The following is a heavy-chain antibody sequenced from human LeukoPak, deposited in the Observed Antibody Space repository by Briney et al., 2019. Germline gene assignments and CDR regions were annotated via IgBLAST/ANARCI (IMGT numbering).Heavy chain of an antibody. CDR1: GGSISSSTYY. D-gene: IGHD3-10*01. CDR3: ARGLYSGPYFDY. Sequence: PSETLSLTCTVSGGSISSSTYYWGWIRQPPGKGLEWIGSIYYSGSTYYNPSLKSRVTISVDTSKNQFSLKLSSVTAADTAVYYCARGLYSGPYFDYWGQGTLVTVSS. V-gene: IGHV4-39*07. J-gene: IGHJ4*02. CDR2: IYYSGST.